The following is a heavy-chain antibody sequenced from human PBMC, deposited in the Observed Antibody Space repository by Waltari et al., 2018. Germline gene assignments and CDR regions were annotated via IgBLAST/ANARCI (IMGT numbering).Heavy chain of an antibody. CDR2: IYTSGST. J-gene: IGHJ4*02. D-gene: IGHD3-3*01. CDR3: ARGYYDFWSGYSYYFDY. Sequence: QVQLQESGSGLVKPSETLSLTCTVSGGSISRYYWSWFRPAAGKGLEWIGRIYTSGSTNYNPSLKSRVTMSVDTSKNQFSLKLSSVTAADTAVYYCARGYYDFWSGYSYYFDYWGQGTLVTVSS. V-gene: IGHV4-4*07. CDR1: GGSISRYY.